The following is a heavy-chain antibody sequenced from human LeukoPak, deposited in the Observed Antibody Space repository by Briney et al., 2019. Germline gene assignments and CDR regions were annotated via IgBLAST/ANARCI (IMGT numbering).Heavy chain of an antibody. CDR1: GGSISSGGYS. CDR2: IYTSGST. V-gene: IGHV4-61*08. D-gene: IGHD3-10*01. CDR3: AREYGSGSEFDP. J-gene: IGHJ5*02. Sequence: SETLSLTCAVSGGSISSGGYSYNWIRQPPGKGLEWIGYIYTSGSTNYNPSLKSRVTMSVDTSKNQFSLNLTSVTAADTAVYYCAREYGSGSEFDPWGQGTLVTVSS.